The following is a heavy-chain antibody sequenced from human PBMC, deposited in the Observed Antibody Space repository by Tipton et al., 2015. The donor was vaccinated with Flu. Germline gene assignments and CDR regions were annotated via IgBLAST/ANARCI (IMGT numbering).Heavy chain of an antibody. Sequence: SLRLSCAASGFTFSSYWMHWVRQAPGKELVWVSRINSDGSSTSYADSVKGRFTVSRDNAKNTLYLQMNSLRAEDTAVYYCAREIYCSGGSCWWGSADYYYGMDVWGQGTTVTVSS. D-gene: IGHD2-15*01. CDR3: AREIYCSGGSCWWGSADYYYGMDV. CDR1: GFTFSSYW. J-gene: IGHJ6*02. CDR2: INSDGSST. V-gene: IGHV3-74*01.